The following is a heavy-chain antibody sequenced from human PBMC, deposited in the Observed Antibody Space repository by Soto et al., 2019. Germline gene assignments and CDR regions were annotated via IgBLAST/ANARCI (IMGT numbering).Heavy chain of an antibody. J-gene: IGHJ4*02. D-gene: IGHD3-3*01. CDR2: IDNTGST. V-gene: IGHV4-4*07. CDR3: ERGGKYFWSGPFDF. Sequence: QGQLQESGPGLLKPSETLSLTCTVSACSFSTYFCNCIRQPTGKGLDWIGRIDNTGSTNYNPSLKSRVTMSSDTSRNQFALKLNSVTAWYTVVYYGERGGKYFWSGPFDFWGQGALVTVSS. CDR1: ACSFSTYF.